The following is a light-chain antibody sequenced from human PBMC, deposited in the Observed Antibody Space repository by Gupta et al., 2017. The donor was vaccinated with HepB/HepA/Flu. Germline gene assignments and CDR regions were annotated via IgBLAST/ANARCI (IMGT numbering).Light chain of an antibody. CDR3: QQSDSSPRT. CDR1: QSISTS. Sequence: DIQMTQSPASLSASVGDRVTITCRASQSISTSLNWYQQKPGKAPNLLIYAASNLQRDVPSRFSGSGSGTHFTLTISMLQPDDFSTYYCQQSDSSPRTFGQGTKVDIK. V-gene: IGKV1-39*01. J-gene: IGKJ1*01. CDR2: AAS.